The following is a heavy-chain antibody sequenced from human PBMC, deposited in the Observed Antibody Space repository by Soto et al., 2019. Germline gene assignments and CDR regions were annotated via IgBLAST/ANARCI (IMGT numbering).Heavy chain of an antibody. D-gene: IGHD3-10*01. CDR3: ARDGFSGVFDY. CDR2: ISYDGSNK. Sequence: GGSLRLSCAASGFTFSSYAMHWVRQAPGKGLEWVAVISYDGSNKYYADSVKGRFTISRDNSKNTLYLQMNSLRAEDTAVYYCARDGFSGVFDYWGQGTLVTVSS. J-gene: IGHJ4*02. V-gene: IGHV3-30-3*01. CDR1: GFTFSSYA.